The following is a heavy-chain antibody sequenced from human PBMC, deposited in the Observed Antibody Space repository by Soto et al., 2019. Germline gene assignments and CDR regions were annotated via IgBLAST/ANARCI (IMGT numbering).Heavy chain of an antibody. Sequence: QLQLQESGSGLVKPSQTLSLTCAVSGGSVTSLGYSWSWIRQPPGKGLEWIGYIYHTGSTYYNPSVKSRVAISLDRSKNHFSLRLSSVTAADTAVYFCAGRFVEARGIDFWGQGTLVTVSS. CDR1: GGSVTSLGYS. V-gene: IGHV4-30-2*01. CDR2: IYHTGST. CDR3: AGRFVEARGIDF. D-gene: IGHD3-3*01. J-gene: IGHJ4*02.